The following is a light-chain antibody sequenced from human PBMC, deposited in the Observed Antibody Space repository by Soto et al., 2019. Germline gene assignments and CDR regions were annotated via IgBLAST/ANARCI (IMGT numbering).Light chain of an antibody. CDR2: DAS. CDR1: QSVSSN. V-gene: IGKV3-15*01. CDR3: QQYSKWRT. Sequence: EIVMTQSPATLSLSPGERATLSCRASQSVSSNLAWYQQKPGQAPRLLIYDASTRASGVPARISGSGSGTEFTLTSSLLQSEVFAVYYCQQYSKWRTFGQGTKVEIK. J-gene: IGKJ1*01.